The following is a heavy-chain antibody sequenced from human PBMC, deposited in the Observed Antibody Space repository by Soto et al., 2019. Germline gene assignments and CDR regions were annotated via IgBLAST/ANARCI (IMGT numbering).Heavy chain of an antibody. Sequence: PSETLSLTCAVSGGSISSSNWWSWVRQPPGKGLEWIGEIYHSGSTNYNPSLKSRVTISVDKSKNQFSLKLSSVTAADTAVYYCARVAFILAAAVSNWFDPWGQGPLVTVSS. CDR1: GGSISSSNW. CDR2: IYHSGST. D-gene: IGHD6-13*01. V-gene: IGHV4-4*02. J-gene: IGHJ5*02. CDR3: ARVAFILAAAVSNWFDP.